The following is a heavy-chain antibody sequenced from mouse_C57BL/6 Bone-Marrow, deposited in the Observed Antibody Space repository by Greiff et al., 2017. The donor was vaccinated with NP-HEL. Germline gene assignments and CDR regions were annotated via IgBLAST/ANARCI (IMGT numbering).Heavy chain of an antibody. J-gene: IGHJ2*01. V-gene: IGHV5-6*01. D-gene: IGHD1-1*02. CDR3: ARQGYGY. CDR2: ISSGGSYT. Sequence: VQLKQSGGDLVKPGGSLKLSCAASGFTFSSYGMSWVRQTPDKRLEWVATISSGGSYTYYPDSVKGRFTISRDNAKNTLYLQMSSLKSEDTAMYYCARQGYGYWGQGTTLTVSS. CDR1: GFTFSSYG.